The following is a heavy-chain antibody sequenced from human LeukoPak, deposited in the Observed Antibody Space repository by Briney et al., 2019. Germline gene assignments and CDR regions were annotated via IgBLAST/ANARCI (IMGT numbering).Heavy chain of an antibody. J-gene: IGHJ5*02. Sequence: SVKVSCKASGCTFSSYSISWVRQAPGQGLEWMGGIIPIFGTANYAQKFQGRVTITADESTSTAYMELSSLRSEDTAVYYCAKRDYYDSSGYYHWGQGTLVSVPS. V-gene: IGHV1-69*01. CDR2: IIPIFGTA. D-gene: IGHD3-22*01. CDR1: GCTFSSYS. CDR3: AKRDYYDSSGYYH.